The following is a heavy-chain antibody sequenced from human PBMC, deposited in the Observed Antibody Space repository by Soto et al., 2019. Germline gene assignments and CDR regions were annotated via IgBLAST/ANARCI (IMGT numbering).Heavy chain of an antibody. CDR1: GGTISSSNW. CDR2: IYHSGST. J-gene: IGHJ6*02. V-gene: IGHV4-4*02. Sequence: QVQLQESDPGLVKPSGTLSLTCAVSGGTISSSNWWSWVRQPPGKGLEWIGEIYHSGSTNYNPSLKSRVTISVDKSKNQFSLKLSSVTAADTAVYYCARDKRGYSSGWYPYYGMDVWGQGTTVTVSS. CDR3: ARDKRGYSSGWYPYYGMDV. D-gene: IGHD6-19*01.